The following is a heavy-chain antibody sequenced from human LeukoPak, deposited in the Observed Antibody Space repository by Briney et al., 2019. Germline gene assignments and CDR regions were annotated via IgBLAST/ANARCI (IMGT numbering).Heavy chain of an antibody. CDR3: TTLYGSGAYY. V-gene: IGHV3-11*03. J-gene: IGHJ4*02. CDR1: GFTFSDYY. D-gene: IGHD3-10*01. CDR2: ISSSSSYT. Sequence: PGRSLRLSCAASGFTFSDYYMSWIRQAPGKGLEWVSYISSSSSYTNYADSVKGRFTISRDNAKNSLYLQMNSLKTEDTAVYYCTTLYGSGAYYWGQGTLVTVPS.